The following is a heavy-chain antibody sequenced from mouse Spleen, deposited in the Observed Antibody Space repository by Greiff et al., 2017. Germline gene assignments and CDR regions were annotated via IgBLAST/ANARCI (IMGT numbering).Heavy chain of an antibody. CDR1: GYTFTDYE. V-gene: IGHV1-15*01. Sequence: QVQLKQSGAELVRPGASVTLSCKASGYTFTDYEMHWVKQTPVHGLEWIGAIDPETGGTAYNQKFKGKAILTADKSSSTAYMELRSLTSEDSAVYYCTRDAVVATRYFDYWGQGTTLTVSS. D-gene: IGHD1-1*01. CDR2: IDPETGGT. CDR3: TRDAVVATRYFDY. J-gene: IGHJ2*01.